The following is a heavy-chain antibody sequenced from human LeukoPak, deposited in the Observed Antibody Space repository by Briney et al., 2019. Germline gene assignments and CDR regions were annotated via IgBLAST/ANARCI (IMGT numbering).Heavy chain of an antibody. Sequence: GASVKVSCKASGYTFTSYGISWVRQAPGQGLEWMGWISAYNGNTNYAQKLQGRVTMTTDTSTSTAYMELRSLRSDDTAVYYCARAYPYYDFWSGYYIDYWGQGTLVTVSS. CDR2: ISAYNGNT. V-gene: IGHV1-18*01. D-gene: IGHD3-3*01. CDR3: ARAYPYYDFWSGYYIDY. J-gene: IGHJ4*02. CDR1: GYTFTSYG.